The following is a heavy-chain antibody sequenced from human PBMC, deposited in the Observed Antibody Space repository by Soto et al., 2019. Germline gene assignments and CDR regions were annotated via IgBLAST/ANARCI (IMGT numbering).Heavy chain of an antibody. CDR3: ARGRGDGYDQDWYFDL. CDR1: GGSFIGYY. J-gene: IGHJ2*01. CDR2: INHSGST. D-gene: IGHD5-12*01. V-gene: IGHV4-34*01. Sequence: PSETLSLTCAVYGGSFIGYYWNWIRQPPGKGLEWIGEINHSGSTNYNPSLKSRVSIPEGTSNNQFSLKLSSVTAADTAVYYCARGRGDGYDQDWYFDLWGRGTLVTVS.